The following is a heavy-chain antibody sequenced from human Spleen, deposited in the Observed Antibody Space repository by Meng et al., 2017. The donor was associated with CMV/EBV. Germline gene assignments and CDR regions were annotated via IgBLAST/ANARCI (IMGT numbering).Heavy chain of an antibody. Sequence: AVDGGSFGGYSWSWLRQPPGKGLEWIEELNHSGITNFNPSLKSRVTTSVDTSKNQFSLKLSSVTAADTAVYYCARAITIFGGYYFDYWGQGTLVTVSS. CDR3: ARAITIFGGYYFDY. CDR2: LNHSGIT. D-gene: IGHD3-3*01. V-gene: IGHV4-34*01. CDR1: GGSFGGYS. J-gene: IGHJ4*02.